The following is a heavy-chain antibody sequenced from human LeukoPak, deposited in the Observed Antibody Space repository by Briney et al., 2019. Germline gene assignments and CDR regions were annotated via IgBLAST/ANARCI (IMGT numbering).Heavy chain of an antibody. V-gene: IGHV4-61*02. CDR1: GGSISSGSYY. J-gene: IGHJ3*02. D-gene: IGHD3-9*01. CDR2: IYTSGST. CDR3: ASRKRGYYDILTGYSADAFDI. Sequence: SETLSLTCTVSGGSISSGSYYWSWIRQPAGKGLEWIRRIYTSGSTNYNPSLKSRVTISADTSKNQFSLKLSSVTAADTAVYYCASRKRGYYDILTGYSADAFDIWGQGTMVTVSS.